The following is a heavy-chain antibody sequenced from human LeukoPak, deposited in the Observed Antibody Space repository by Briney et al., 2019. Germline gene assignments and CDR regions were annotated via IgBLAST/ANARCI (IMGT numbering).Heavy chain of an antibody. CDR3: ARVTVYYYDSSGPRFDP. V-gene: IGHV7-4-1*02. D-gene: IGHD3-22*01. Sequence: ASVKVSCKASGYTFTSYAMNWVRQAPGQGLEWMGWINTNTGNPTYAQGFTGRFVFSLDTSVSTAYLQISSLKAEDTAVYYCARVTVYYYDSSGPRFDPWGQGTLVTVSS. J-gene: IGHJ5*02. CDR2: INTNTGNP. CDR1: GYTFTSYA.